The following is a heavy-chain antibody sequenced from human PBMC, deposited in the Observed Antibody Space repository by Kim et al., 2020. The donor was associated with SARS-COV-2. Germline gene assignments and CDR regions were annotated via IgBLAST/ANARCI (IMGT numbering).Heavy chain of an antibody. J-gene: IGHJ3*02. CDR2: IYYSGST. D-gene: IGHD6-13*01. Sequence: SETLSLTCTVFGASISSGGYYWSWIRQHPGRGLEWIGYIYYSGSTRYNPSFKSRVAISLDTSINRFSLKLSSVTSANTAIYYCARHIQQQLFLGHAFD. CDR3: ARHIQQQLFLGHAFD. CDR1: GASISSGGYY. V-gene: IGHV4-31*03.